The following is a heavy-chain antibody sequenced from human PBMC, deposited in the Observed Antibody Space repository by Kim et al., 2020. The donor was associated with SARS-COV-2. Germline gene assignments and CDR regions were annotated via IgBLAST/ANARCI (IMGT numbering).Heavy chain of an antibody. V-gene: IGHV5-51*01. J-gene: IGHJ4*02. D-gene: IGHD6-19*01. Sequence: SFQGQVTISADKSISTAYLQWSSLKASDTAMYYCARRESGWEKRTYYFDYWGQGTLVTVSS. CDR3: ARRESGWEKRTYYFDY.